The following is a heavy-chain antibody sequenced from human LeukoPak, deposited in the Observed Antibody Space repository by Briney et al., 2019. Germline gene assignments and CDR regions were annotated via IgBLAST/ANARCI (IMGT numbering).Heavy chain of an antibody. CDR1: GGSISSSSYY. CDR2: IYHSGST. CDR3: ARVPGIAAAAHFDY. Sequence: PSETLSLTCTVSGGSISSSSYYWSWIRQPPGKGLEWIGYIYHSGSTYYNPSLKSRVTISVDRSKNQFSLKLSSVTAADTAVYYCARVPGIAAAAHFDYWGQGTLVTVSS. V-gene: IGHV4-30-2*01. J-gene: IGHJ4*02. D-gene: IGHD6-13*01.